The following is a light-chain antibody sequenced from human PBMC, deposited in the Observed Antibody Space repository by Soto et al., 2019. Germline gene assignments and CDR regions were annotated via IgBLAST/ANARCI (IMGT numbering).Light chain of an antibody. CDR3: QAYDYSLTAFV. CDR1: NSTLGAGYD. J-gene: IGLJ3*02. CDR2: GNR. V-gene: IGLV1-40*01. Sequence: QSVLTQPPSVSGAPGQRVTISCTGNNSTLGAGYDVHWYQQLPGAAPKLVVFGNRNRPSGVPERFSGSKSGTSASLAITGLQAEDEADYYCQAYDYSLTAFVFGGGTKLTVL.